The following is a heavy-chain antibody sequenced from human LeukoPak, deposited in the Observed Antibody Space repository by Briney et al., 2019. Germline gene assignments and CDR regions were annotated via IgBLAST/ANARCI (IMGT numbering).Heavy chain of an antibody. J-gene: IGHJ4*02. CDR3: ARKAFLHDY. V-gene: IGHV4-34*01. CDR1: VGSFSGYY. CDR2: INHRGNT. D-gene: IGHD2/OR15-2a*01. Sequence: PSQTLCLTCAVYVGSFSGYYWRGIRDLPRKGLECIGEINHRGNTKYNPSLTSRVTISVDTSKNQFSLKLSSVTAADTAVYYCARKAFLHDYWGQGNLVTVSS.